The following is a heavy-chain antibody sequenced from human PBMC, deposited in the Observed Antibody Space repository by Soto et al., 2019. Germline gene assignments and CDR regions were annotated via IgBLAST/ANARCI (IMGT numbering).Heavy chain of an antibody. V-gene: IGHV3-23*01. J-gene: IGHJ3*02. D-gene: IGHD3-9*01. CDR1: GFTFSSYA. Sequence: GGSLRLSCAASGFTFSSYAMNWVRQAPGKGLEWVSAISGSGRSTYYADSVKGRFTISRDNSKNTLYLQMNSLRAEDTAIYYCAKDPHDILTDYYPGAFDIWGQGTMVTVSS. CDR3: AKDPHDILTDYYPGAFDI. CDR2: ISGSGRST.